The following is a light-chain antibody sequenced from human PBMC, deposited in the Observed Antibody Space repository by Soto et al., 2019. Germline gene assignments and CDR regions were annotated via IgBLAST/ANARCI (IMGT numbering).Light chain of an antibody. V-gene: IGLV4-69*01. CDR1: SGHSSYA. CDR2: LNSDGSH. Sequence: QPVLTQSPSASASLGASVKLTCTLSSGHSSYAIAWHQQQPEKGLRYLMKLNSDGSHSKGDGIPDRFSGSSSGAERYLTISSLQSEDEADYYCQTWGTGIQVVFGGGTQLTVL. CDR3: QTWGTGIQVV. J-gene: IGLJ2*01.